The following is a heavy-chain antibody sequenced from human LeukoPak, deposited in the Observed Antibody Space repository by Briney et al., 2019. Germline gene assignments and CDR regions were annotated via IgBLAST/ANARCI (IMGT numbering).Heavy chain of an antibody. D-gene: IGHD6-19*01. CDR2: INPNSGGT. Sequence: GASVKVSCEASGYTFTGYYMHWVRQAPGQGLEWMGWINPNSGGTNYAQKFQGWVTMTRDTSISTAYMELSRLRSDDTAVYYCALGTVAGNRFQFDYWGQGTLVTVSS. V-gene: IGHV1-2*04. CDR1: GYTFTGYY. CDR3: ALGTVAGNRFQFDY. J-gene: IGHJ4*02.